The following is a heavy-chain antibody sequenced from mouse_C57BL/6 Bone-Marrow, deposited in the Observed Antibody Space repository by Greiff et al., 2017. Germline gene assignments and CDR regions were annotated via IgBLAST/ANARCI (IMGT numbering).Heavy chain of an antibody. J-gene: IGHJ2*01. V-gene: IGHV5-12*01. CDR3: ARSYYSNYLDY. Sequence: EVQLMESGGGLVQPGGSLKLSCAASGFTFSDYYMYWVRQTPEKRLEWVAYISNGGGSTYYPDTVKGRFTISRDNAKTTLYLQMSRLKSEDTAMYYCARSYYSNYLDYWGQGTTLTVSS. CDR1: GFTFSDYY. D-gene: IGHD2-5*01. CDR2: ISNGGGST.